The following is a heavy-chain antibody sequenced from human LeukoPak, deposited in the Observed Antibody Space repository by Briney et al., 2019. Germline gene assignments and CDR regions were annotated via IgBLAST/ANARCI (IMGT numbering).Heavy chain of an antibody. J-gene: IGHJ3*02. D-gene: IGHD5-12*01. CDR2: MSFDGSQ. CDR3: AREGHTSGFCGSFDI. CDR1: GRPFSSSI. V-gene: IGHV3-30*03. Sequence: GGSLSLSCALSGRPFSSSIMHWVRRAPGKGLEWVAGMSFDGSQYYVESVKGRFTISRDNSGNTVYLHVTSLRPEDTAVYFCAREGHTSGFCGSFDIWGQGTTVTISS.